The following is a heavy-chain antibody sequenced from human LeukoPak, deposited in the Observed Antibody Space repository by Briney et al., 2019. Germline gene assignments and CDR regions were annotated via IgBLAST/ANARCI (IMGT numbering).Heavy chain of an antibody. CDR1: GFTFSSYA. CDR2: ISGSGGST. V-gene: IGHV3-23*01. D-gene: IGHD3-22*01. J-gene: IGHJ4*02. CDR3: ATDRDYYDSSDYYFNY. Sequence: GGSLRLSCAASGFTFSSYAMSWVRQAPGKGLEWVSAISGSGGSTYYADSVKGRFTISRDNSKNTLNLQMNSLRAEDTAVYYCATDRDYYDSSDYYFNYWGQGTLVTVSS.